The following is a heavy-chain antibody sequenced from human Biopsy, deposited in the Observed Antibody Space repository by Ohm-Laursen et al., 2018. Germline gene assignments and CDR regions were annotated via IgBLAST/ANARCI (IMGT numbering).Heavy chain of an antibody. D-gene: IGHD3-3*01. J-gene: IGHJ4*02. CDR3: ARQVDFWSGYVDY. Sequence: SDTLSLTCAVSGGSISGYYWSWIRQSPGKGLEWIGNIYYSGNPDYSPPLKSRVTISVDTSKTQFSLKLRSVTAADTAVYYCARQVDFWSGYVDYWGQGTLVAVSS. V-gene: IGHV4-59*04. CDR2: IYYSGNP. CDR1: GGSISGYY.